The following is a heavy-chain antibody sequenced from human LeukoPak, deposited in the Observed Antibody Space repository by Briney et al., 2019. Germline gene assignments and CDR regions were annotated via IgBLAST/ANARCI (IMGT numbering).Heavy chain of an antibody. CDR2: IYYSGST. V-gene: IGHV4-39*01. D-gene: IGHD3-10*01. CDR3: ARHRFGSRATRTRYYFDY. Sequence: SETLSLTCTVSGGSISSSSYYWGWIRQPPGKGLEWIGSIYYSGSTYYNPSLKSRVTISVDTSKNQFSLKLSSVTAADTAVYYCARHRFGSRATRTRYYFDYWGQGTLVTVSS. CDR1: GGSISSSSYY. J-gene: IGHJ4*02.